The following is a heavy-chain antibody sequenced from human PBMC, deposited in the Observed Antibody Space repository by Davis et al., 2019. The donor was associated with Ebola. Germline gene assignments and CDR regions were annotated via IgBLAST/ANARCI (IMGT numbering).Heavy chain of an antibody. Sequence: SVKVSCKASGGTFSSYAISWVRQAPGQGLEWMGRIIPILGIANYAQKFQGRVTITADKSTSTAYMELSSLRSEDTAVYYCAREEDSIAVAETSPNWFDPWGQGTLVTVSS. CDR1: GGTFSSYA. V-gene: IGHV1-69*04. CDR2: IIPILGIA. D-gene: IGHD6-19*01. J-gene: IGHJ5*02. CDR3: AREEDSIAVAETSPNWFDP.